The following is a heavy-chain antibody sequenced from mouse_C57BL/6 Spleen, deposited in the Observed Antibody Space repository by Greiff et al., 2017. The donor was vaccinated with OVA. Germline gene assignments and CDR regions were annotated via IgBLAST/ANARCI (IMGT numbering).Heavy chain of an antibody. J-gene: IGHJ4*01. D-gene: IGHD2-10*02. CDR1: GYTFTSYG. CDR2: IYPRSGNT. V-gene: IGHV1-81*01. Sequence: VQLQESGAELARPGASVKLSCKASGYTFTSYGISWVKQRTGQGLEWIGEIYPRSGNTYYNEKFKGKATLTADKSSSTAYMELRSLTSEDSAVYFCAPYGKNAMDYWGQGTSVTVSS. CDR3: APYGKNAMDY.